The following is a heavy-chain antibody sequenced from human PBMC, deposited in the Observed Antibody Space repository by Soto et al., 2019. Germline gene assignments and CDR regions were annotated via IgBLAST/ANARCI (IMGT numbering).Heavy chain of an antibody. CDR1: RFTFSSYE. J-gene: IGHJ6*02. CDR3: SRSRRYSTTRAMLV. Sequence: SVGLCCAASRFTFSSYEMNWAGQAPGKGLEWVSYISSSGSTIYYADSVKGRFTISRDNAKNSLYLQMNSLRAEDTAVYYCSRSRRYSTTRAMLVSDPGTLLTV. V-gene: IGHV3-48*03. CDR2: ISSSGSTI. D-gene: IGHD3-16*01.